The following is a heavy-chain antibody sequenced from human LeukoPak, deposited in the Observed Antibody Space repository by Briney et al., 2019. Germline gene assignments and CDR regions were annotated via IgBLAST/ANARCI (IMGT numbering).Heavy chain of an antibody. Sequence: PGGSLRLSCAASGSTFSSYSMNWVRQAPGRGLEWVSSISSSSSYIYYADSVKGRFTISRDNAKNSLYLQMNSLRTEDTALYYCAKDITHSYGSGSYSEYWGQGTLVTVSS. CDR3: AKDITHSYGSGSYSEY. D-gene: IGHD3-10*01. CDR2: ISSSSSYI. J-gene: IGHJ4*02. V-gene: IGHV3-21*04. CDR1: GSTFSSYS.